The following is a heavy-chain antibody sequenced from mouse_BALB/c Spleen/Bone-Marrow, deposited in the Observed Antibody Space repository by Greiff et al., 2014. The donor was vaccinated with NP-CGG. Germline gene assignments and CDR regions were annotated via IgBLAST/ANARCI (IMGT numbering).Heavy chain of an antibody. J-gene: IGHJ2*01. Sequence: VQLQQSGAELVKPGASVKLSCKASGYTFTSYWMHWMKQRPGQGLEWIGEINPSNGRTNYNEKFKSKATLTVDKSSSTAYMQLSSLTSEDSAVYYCARCYYGSYFDYWGQGTTLTVSS. V-gene: IGHV1S81*02. D-gene: IGHD2-1*01. CDR1: GYTFTSYW. CDR3: ARCYYGSYFDY. CDR2: INPSNGRT.